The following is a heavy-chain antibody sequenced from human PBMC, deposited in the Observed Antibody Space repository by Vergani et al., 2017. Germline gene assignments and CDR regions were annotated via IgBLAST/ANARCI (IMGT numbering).Heavy chain of an antibody. CDR1: GGTFSSYA. V-gene: IGHV1-69*12. D-gene: IGHD6-13*01. Sequence: QVQLVQSGAEVKQPGSSVKVSCKASGGTFSSYAISWVRQAPGQGLEWMGGIIPIFGTANYAQTFQGSVTITADESTSPDYMELSSLRSEDTAVYYCAINRDPSIAAALTQSLDYWGQGTLVTVSS. CDR2: IIPIFGTA. CDR3: AINRDPSIAAALTQSLDY. J-gene: IGHJ4*02.